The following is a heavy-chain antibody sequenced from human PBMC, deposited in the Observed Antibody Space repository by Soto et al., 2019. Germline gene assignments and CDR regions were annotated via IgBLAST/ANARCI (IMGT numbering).Heavy chain of an antibody. V-gene: IGHV4-59*11. J-gene: IGHJ4*02. CDR3: VRQRGNYFDF. Sequence: LSLTCSVSGDSINSRYWSWIRQPPGKGLEWIGYIDYVGSTNYAPSLQSRVTMSVDTSKNQVPLKLRYVTAADTAVYYCVRQRGNYFDFWGQGTLVTV. CDR2: IDYVGST. D-gene: IGHD3-10*01. CDR1: GDSINSRY.